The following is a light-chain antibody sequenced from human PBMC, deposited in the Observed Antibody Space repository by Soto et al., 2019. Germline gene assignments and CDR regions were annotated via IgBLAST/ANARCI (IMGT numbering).Light chain of an antibody. V-gene: IGKV1-5*03. CDR1: QSISSW. Sequence: DIQMTQSPSTLSASVGDRVTITCRASQSISSWLAWYHQKPGKAPKLLIYKASSLASGVPSRFSGSGSGTEFTLTISSLQPYEFAIYYYQQYKSFSLTFGGGTKVEIK. CDR3: QQYKSFSLT. CDR2: KAS. J-gene: IGKJ4*01.